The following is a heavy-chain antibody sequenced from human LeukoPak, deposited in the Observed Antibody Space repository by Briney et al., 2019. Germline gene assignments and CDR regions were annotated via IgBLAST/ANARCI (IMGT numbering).Heavy chain of an antibody. CDR3: ARVAYYGSGSLIDY. Sequence: SETLSLTCTVSGGSISSYYWSWIRQPPGKGLEWIGYIYYSGSTNYNPSLKSRVTISVDTSKNQFSLKLSSVTAADTAVYYCARVAYYGSGSLIDYWGQGTLVTVSS. J-gene: IGHJ4*02. V-gene: IGHV4-59*01. D-gene: IGHD3-10*01. CDR2: IYYSGST. CDR1: GGSISSYY.